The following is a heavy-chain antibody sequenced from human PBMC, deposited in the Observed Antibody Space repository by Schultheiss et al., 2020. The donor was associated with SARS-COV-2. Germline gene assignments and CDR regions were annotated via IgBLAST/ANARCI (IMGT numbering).Heavy chain of an antibody. CDR1: GGSVSSGSYY. J-gene: IGHJ6*03. Sequence: SETLSLTCTVSGGSVSSGSYYWYWIRQPPGKGLEWIGYISYSGSTDYNPSLKSRVTVSVDTSKNQFSLKLSSVTAADTAVYSCARGAAGTDYYYYMDVWGKGTTVTVSS. V-gene: IGHV4-61*01. D-gene: IGHD6-13*01. CDR2: ISYSGST. CDR3: ARGAAGTDYYYYMDV.